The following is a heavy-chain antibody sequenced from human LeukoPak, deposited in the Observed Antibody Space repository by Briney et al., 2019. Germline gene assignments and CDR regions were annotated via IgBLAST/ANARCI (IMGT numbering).Heavy chain of an antibody. CDR3: AKDSGERGAYYFDY. CDR1: GFTSDDYA. Sequence: GRSLRLSCAASGFTSDDYAMHWVRQAPGKGLEWVSGISWKSSSIGYEDSVKGRFTISGDNAKNSLYLQMNSLRPEDTALYYCAKDSGERGAYYFDYWGQGTLVTVSS. CDR2: ISWKSSSI. D-gene: IGHD1-1*01. V-gene: IGHV3-9*02. J-gene: IGHJ4*02.